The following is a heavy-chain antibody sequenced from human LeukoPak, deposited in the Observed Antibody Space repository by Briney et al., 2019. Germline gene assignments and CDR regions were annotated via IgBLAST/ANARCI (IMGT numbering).Heavy chain of an antibody. CDR2: ISSSGITI. J-gene: IGHJ4*02. CDR1: GFTFSDYY. V-gene: IGHV3-11*04. CDR3: ERNYYDRSGYSDTFDY. Sequence: PGGSLRLSCAASGFTFSDYYMTWIRQAPGKGLEWVSYISSSGITIYYADSVKGRFTISRGSSKNTLYLQMNSLRAEDTAVYYCERNYYDRSGYSDTFDYWGQGTLVTVSS. D-gene: IGHD3-22*01.